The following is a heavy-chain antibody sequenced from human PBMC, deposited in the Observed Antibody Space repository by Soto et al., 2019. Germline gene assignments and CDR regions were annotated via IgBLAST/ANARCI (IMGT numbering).Heavy chain of an antibody. Sequence: GGPLRLSCVSSGFSLRDYAVTWFRQAPGKGLKLYSFISSDSRTINYADYGEGRLTVSSDNARNSVSLQMDSLRDDDAAAYYCARIKLVEWFFINVDVYDMDVWGQGTPVTVSS. CDR1: GFSLRDYA. CDR2: ISSDSRTI. V-gene: IGHV3-48*02. J-gene: IGHJ6*02. D-gene: IGHD3-3*01. CDR3: ARIKLVEWFFINVDVYDMDV.